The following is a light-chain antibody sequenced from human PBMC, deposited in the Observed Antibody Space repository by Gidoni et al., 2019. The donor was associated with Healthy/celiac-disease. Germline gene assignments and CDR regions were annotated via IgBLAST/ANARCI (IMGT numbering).Light chain of an antibody. Sequence: DIQMPQSPSSLSASVGDRVTITCQASQDISNYLNWYQQKPGKAPKLLIYDASNLETGVPSRFSGSGSGTDFTFTISSLQPEDIATYYCQQYDNLLPYTFGQGTKLEIK. CDR3: QQYDNLLPYT. CDR1: QDISNY. V-gene: IGKV1-33*01. CDR2: DAS. J-gene: IGKJ2*01.